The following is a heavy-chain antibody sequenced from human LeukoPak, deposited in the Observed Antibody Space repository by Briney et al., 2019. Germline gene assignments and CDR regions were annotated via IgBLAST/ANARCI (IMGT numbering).Heavy chain of an antibody. CDR2: IYYSGST. J-gene: IGHJ3*02. CDR3: ASYCSSTSCNDAFDI. Sequence: SETPSLTCTVSGGSISSYYWSWIRQPPGKGLEWIGYIYYSGSTNYNPSLKSRVTISVDTSKNQFSLKLSSVTAADTAVYYCASYCSSTSCNDAFDIWGQGTMVTVSS. V-gene: IGHV4-59*01. D-gene: IGHD2-2*01. CDR1: GGSISSYY.